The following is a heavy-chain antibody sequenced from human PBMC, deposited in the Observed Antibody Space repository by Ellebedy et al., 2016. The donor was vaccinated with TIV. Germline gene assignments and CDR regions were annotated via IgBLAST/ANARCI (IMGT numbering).Heavy chain of an antibody. V-gene: IGHV1-18*01. J-gene: IGHJ5*02. CDR3: ARGGASPGNWFDP. D-gene: IGHD1-14*01. CDR1: GYTFTMYG. CDR2: ISAYNGNT. Sequence: AASVKVSCKGSGYTFTMYGINWARQAPGQGLEWMGWISAYNGNTNYAQKLQGRVTMTTDTSTSTAYMELRSLRSDDTAVYYCARGGASPGNWFDPWGQGTLVTVSS.